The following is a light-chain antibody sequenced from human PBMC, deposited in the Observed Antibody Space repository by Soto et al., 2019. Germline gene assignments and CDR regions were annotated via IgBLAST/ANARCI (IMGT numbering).Light chain of an antibody. V-gene: IGLV2-14*01. CDR1: ISDIGAYNY. J-gene: IGLJ1*01. CDR2: EVS. Sequence: QGTRTQPDYVSGSPGQSITISCTGSISDIGAYNYVSWFQQYPGKAPKLIISEVSNRPSGVSNRFSGSKSGTAASLTISGLQTEDEADYFCLSFTTDWTHVFGTGTKVTVL. CDR3: LSFTTDWTHV.